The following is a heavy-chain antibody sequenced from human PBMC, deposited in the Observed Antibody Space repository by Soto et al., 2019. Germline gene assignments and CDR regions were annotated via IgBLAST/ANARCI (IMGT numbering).Heavy chain of an antibody. CDR1: GLTVSSNY. CDR3: ARESSLNQPMFYGMDV. D-gene: IGHD2-2*01. CDR2: MYSGGST. V-gene: IGHV3-66*01. J-gene: IGHJ6*02. Sequence: EVQLVESGGGLVQPGGSLRLSCAASGLTVSSNYMSWVRQAPGKGLEWVSVMYSGGSTYYADSVKGRFIISRDNYKNTLYLQMDSLRVEYTAVDYCARESSLNQPMFYGMDVWGQGTTVTVSS.